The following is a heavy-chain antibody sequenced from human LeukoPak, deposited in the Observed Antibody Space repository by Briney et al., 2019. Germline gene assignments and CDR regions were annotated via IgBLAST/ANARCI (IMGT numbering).Heavy chain of an antibody. CDR1: GYTFTSYG. CDR3: ARDAPLLDIVVLPAAMEVGDVFDI. D-gene: IGHD2-2*03. CDR2: ISAYNGNT. Sequence: ASVKVSCKASGYTFTSYGISWVRQAPGQGLEWMGWISAYNGNTNYAQKLQGRVTMTTDTSTSTAYMELRSLRSDDTAVYYCARDAPLLDIVVLPAAMEVGDVFDIWGQGTKGTASS. J-gene: IGHJ3*02. V-gene: IGHV1-18*01.